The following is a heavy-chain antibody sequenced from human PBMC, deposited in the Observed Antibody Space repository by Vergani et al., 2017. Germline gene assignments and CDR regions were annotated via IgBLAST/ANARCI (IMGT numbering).Heavy chain of an antibody. CDR1: GGSFSGYY. D-gene: IGHD3-10*01. Sequence: QVQLQQWGAGLLKPSETLSLTCAVYGGSFSGYYWSWNRQPPGKGLEWIGEINHSGSTNYNPSLKSRVTISVDTSKNQFSLKLSSVTAADTAVYYCARVPIWFGATDYWGQGTLVTVSS. CDR2: INHSGST. J-gene: IGHJ4*02. V-gene: IGHV4-34*01. CDR3: ARVPIWFGATDY.